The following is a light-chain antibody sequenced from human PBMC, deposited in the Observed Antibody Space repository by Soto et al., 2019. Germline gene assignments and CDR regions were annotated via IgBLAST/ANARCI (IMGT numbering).Light chain of an antibody. CDR2: IAS. CDR1: QTVNNNY. V-gene: IGKV1-39*01. J-gene: IGKJ4*01. Sequence: IQMSQSPSSLSASVGDRVSITCRASQTVNNNYVNWYQKKPGEAPKLLIYIASGLQSGVPSRFNGSGSGTDFTLHINSLQPDDVATYFCQQTSSFPLSFGGRTKVQIK. CDR3: QQTSSFPLS.